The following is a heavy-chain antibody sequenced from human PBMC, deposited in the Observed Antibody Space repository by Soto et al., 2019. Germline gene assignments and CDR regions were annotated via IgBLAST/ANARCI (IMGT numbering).Heavy chain of an antibody. CDR1: GFNFSSYS. J-gene: IGHJ3*02. V-gene: IGHV3-21*04. CDR2: ISSSSSYI. D-gene: IGHD3-22*01. CDR3: ARDLNPYYYDSSGLGGI. Sequence: GGSLRLSCADSGFNFSSYSMNWVRQAPGKGLEWVSSISSSSSYIYYADSVKGRFTISRDNAKNSLYLQMNSLRAEDTAVYYCARDLNPYYYDSSGLGGIWGQGTMVTVSS.